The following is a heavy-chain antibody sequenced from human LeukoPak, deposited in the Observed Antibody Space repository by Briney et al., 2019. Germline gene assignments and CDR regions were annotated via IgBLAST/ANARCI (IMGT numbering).Heavy chain of an antibody. CDR3: AYCSSTSCPLGTFDY. V-gene: IGHV5-51*01. CDR1: GYSFTSYW. Sequence: GESLKISCKGSGYSFTSYWIGWVRRMAGKGLEWRGIIYPGDSDTRYSPSFQGQVTISADKSISTAYLQWSSLKASDTAMYYCAYCSSTSCPLGTFDYWGQGTLVTVSS. CDR2: IYPGDSDT. J-gene: IGHJ4*02. D-gene: IGHD2-2*01.